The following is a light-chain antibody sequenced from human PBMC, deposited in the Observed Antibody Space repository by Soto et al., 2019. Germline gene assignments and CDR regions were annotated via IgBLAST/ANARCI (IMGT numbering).Light chain of an antibody. CDR1: QSVGTY. J-gene: IGKJ4*01. V-gene: IGKV3-11*01. CDR2: DAS. CDR3: QQRSNWS. Sequence: EIVLTQSPATLSLSPGEGATLSCWASQSVGTYLAWYRQKPGQAPRPLIYDASNRATGIPDRFSGSGSGTDFTLTISSLEPEDFAVYYCQQRSNWSFGGGTEVQIK.